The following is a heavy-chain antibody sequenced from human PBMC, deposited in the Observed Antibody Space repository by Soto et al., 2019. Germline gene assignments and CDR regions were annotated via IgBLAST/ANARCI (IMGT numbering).Heavy chain of an antibody. CDR1: GLTFSNYA. CDR2: MSGSSSTT. D-gene: IGHD1-7*01. CDR3: AKNQERELPRVIDF. J-gene: IGHJ4*02. Sequence: SGGSLRLSCATSGLTFSNYAMSWVRQAPGGGLEWVSSMSGSSSTTYYADSVRGRFTISRDRSKNTLYLQMSSLRAEDTALYYCAKNQERELPRVIDFWGQGTLVTGSS. V-gene: IGHV3-23*01.